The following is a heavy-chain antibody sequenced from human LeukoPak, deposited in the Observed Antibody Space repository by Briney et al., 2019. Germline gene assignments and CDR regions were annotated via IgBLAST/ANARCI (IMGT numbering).Heavy chain of an antibody. CDR1: GFTFSSYG. J-gene: IGHJ4*02. Sequence: GGSLRLSCAASGFTFSSYGMTWVRQAPGKGLEWVSYISSSSSTIYYADSVKGRFTISRDNAKNSLYLQLNSLRAEDTAVYYCARPAVQNLFDYWGQGTLVTVSS. V-gene: IGHV3-48*01. CDR2: ISSSSSTI. D-gene: IGHD1-1*01. CDR3: ARPAVQNLFDY.